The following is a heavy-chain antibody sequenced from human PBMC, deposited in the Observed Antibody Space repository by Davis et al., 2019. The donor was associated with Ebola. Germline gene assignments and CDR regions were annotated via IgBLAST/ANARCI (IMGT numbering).Heavy chain of an antibody. CDR2: IWYDGSNK. J-gene: IGHJ6*02. D-gene: IGHD3-10*01. CDR1: GFTFSSYG. CDR3: ARRSGGF. Sequence: GESLKISCAASGFTFSSYGMHWVRQAPGKGLEWVAVIWYDGSNKYYADYVKGRFTISRDNAKNSLYLQMNSLRAEDTAVYYCARRSGGFGGQGTTVTVSS. V-gene: IGHV3-33*01.